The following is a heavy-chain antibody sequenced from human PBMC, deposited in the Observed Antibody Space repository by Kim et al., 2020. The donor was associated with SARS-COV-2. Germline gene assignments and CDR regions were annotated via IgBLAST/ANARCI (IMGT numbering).Heavy chain of an antibody. J-gene: IGHJ4*02. D-gene: IGHD2-8*01. CDR3: ARGYCTNGVCYLSDY. V-gene: IGHV3-74*01. Sequence: DSVKGRFTISRDNAKNTLYLQMNSLRAEDTAVYDCARGYCTNGVCYLSDYWGQGTLVTVSS.